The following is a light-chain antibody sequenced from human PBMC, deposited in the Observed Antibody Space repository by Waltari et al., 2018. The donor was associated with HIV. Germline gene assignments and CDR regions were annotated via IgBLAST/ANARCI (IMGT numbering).Light chain of an antibody. CDR3: QALATWDSSSGGV. Sequence: SSRLTQPPSLSVSPGQTASISCSGHELGHKYVSWYQQKPGQSPVLLIYKDSERHSGISERFSGSNAENAATVGIRGAQATDEAEYFCQALATWDSSSGGVFGTGTKVTVL. J-gene: IGLJ1*01. CDR1: ELGHKY. CDR2: KDS. V-gene: IGLV3-1*01.